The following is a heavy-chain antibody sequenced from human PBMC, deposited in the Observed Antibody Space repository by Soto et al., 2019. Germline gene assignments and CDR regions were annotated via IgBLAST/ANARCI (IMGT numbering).Heavy chain of an antibody. V-gene: IGHV1-18*01. CDR3: ALIGSEWLPDY. Sequence: ASVKVSCKASGYTFTSYGISWVRQAPVQVLELIVWISAYSGNTDYAQKLQGRVTIARDTSTITAYMELRSLRSDDTAVYYCALIGSEWLPDYWGQGTLVTVSS. CDR2: ISAYSGNT. D-gene: IGHD3-3*01. CDR1: GYTFTSYG. J-gene: IGHJ4*02.